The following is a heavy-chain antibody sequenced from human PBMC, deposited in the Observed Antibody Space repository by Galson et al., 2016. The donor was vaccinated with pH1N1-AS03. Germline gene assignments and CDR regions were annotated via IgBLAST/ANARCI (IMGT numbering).Heavy chain of an antibody. J-gene: IGHJ6*02. V-gene: IGHV2-70*04. CDR2: IDWDDGT. CDR3: ARTLNYNTGLDV. CDR1: GFSLSTGGMR. D-gene: IGHD5-24*01. Sequence: PALVKPTQTLTLTCTVTGFSLSTGGMRVSWIRQPPGKALEWLGRIDWDDGTFYSTSLKTRLTISKDTSKNQVVLTMTNMDPVDTGTYYCARTLNYNTGLDVWGPGPTVTVSS.